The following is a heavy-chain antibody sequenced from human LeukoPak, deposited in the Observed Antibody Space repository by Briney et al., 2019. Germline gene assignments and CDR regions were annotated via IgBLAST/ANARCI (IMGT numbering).Heavy chain of an antibody. J-gene: IGHJ1*01. CDR1: GYTFTAYY. V-gene: IGHV1-2*07. CDR2: IHPNSGAA. D-gene: IGHD3-10*01. Sequence: GASVKVSCKTSGYTFTAYYSHWLRQAPGQGPEWMGWIHPNSGAANYSHKFQGRVTLTRDASIGTIYLDISRLTSDDTALYYCARGSYYGSGTYQHWGQGTLVAVSS. CDR3: ARGSYYGSGTYQH.